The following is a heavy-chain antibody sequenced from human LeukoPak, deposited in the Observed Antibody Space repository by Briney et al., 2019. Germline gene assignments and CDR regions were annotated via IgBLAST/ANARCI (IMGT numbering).Heavy chain of an antibody. CDR2: IYHSGST. D-gene: IGHD3-3*01. J-gene: IGHJ4*02. V-gene: IGHV4-38-2*02. CDR3: ARQEWSGSDYFDY. Sequence: PSETLSLTCTVSDYSISSGYYWGWIRQPPGEGLEWIGSIYHSGSTYYNPSLKSRVSISVDTSKNQFSLKLSSVTAADTAVHYCARQEWSGSDYFDYWGQGTLVTVSS. CDR1: DYSISSGYY.